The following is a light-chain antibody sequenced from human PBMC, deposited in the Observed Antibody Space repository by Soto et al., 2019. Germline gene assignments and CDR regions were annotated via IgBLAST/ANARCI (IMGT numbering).Light chain of an antibody. V-gene: IGKV3-11*01. J-gene: IGKJ3*01. CDR3: QQRSYWPLLFT. CDR2: DAS. CDR1: PSVSSY. Sequence: EIVLTQSPATLSLSPGERATLSCRASPSVSSYLAWYQQKPGQAPRLLIYDASNRATGIPARFSCSGSGTDFTLTIISLEPEDFAVYYGQQRSYWPLLFTFGPGTKVCIK.